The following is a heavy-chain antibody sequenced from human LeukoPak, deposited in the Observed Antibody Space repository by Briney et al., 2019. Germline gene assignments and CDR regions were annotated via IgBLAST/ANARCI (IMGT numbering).Heavy chain of an antibody. D-gene: IGHD3-9*01. Sequence: ASVKVSCKVSGYTLTELSMHWVRQAPGKGLEWMGGFDPEDGETIYAQKFQGRVTMTEDTSTDTAYMELSSLRSEDTAVYYCARLFRDYDILTDFDYWGQGTLVTVSS. CDR2: FDPEDGET. J-gene: IGHJ4*02. CDR1: GYTLTELS. CDR3: ARLFRDYDILTDFDY. V-gene: IGHV1-24*01.